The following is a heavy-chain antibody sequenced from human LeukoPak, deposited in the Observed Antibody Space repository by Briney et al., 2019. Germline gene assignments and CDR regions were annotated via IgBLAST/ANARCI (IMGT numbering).Heavy chain of an antibody. D-gene: IGHD3-22*01. CDR3: ARRVTNDYYDSSGYPGDFYFDY. CDR2: IYPGDSDT. CDR1: GYSFTTYW. Sequence: GESLKISCKASGYSFTTYWIGWVRQLPGKGLEWMGIIYPGDSDTRYSPSFQGQVTISADKSISTAYLQWSSLKASDTAMYYCARRVTNDYYDSSGYPGDFYFDYWGQGTLVTVSS. J-gene: IGHJ4*02. V-gene: IGHV5-51*01.